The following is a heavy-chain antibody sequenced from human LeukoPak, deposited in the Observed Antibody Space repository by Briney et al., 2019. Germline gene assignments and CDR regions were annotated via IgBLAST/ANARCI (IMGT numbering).Heavy chain of an antibody. CDR2: MNPNSGNT. CDR1: GYTFTSYD. D-gene: IGHD3-3*01. V-gene: IGHV1-8*01. Sequence: ASVKVSCKASGYTFTSYDINWVRQATGQGLEWMGWMNPNSGNTGYAQKFQGRVTMTRNTSISTAYMELSSLRPEDTAVYYCARGSKYYDFWSGYYTPHYYYYYGMDVWGQGTTVTVSS. CDR3: ARGSKYYDFWSGYYTPHYYYYYGMDV. J-gene: IGHJ6*02.